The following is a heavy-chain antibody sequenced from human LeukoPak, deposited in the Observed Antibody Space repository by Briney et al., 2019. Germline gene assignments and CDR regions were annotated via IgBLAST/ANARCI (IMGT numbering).Heavy chain of an antibody. V-gene: IGHV3-30*02. CDR3: ATVPAGMTVGDY. D-gene: IGHD2-2*01. CDR2: IRYDGSNK. J-gene: IGHJ4*02. CDR1: GFTFSSYG. Sequence: PGGSLRLSCAASGFTFSSYGMHWVRQAPGKGLEWVAFIRYDGSNKYYADSVKGRFTISRDNSKNTLYLQMNSLRAEDTAVYYCATVPAGMTVGDYWGQGTLVTVSS.